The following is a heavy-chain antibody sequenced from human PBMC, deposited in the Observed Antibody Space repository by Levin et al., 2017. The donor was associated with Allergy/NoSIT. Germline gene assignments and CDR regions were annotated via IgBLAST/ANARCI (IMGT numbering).Heavy chain of an antibody. J-gene: IGHJ3*02. CDR1: GFTFGDYA. D-gene: IGHD3-9*01. Sequence: QTGGSLRLSCTASGFTFGDYAMSWFRQAPGKGLEWVGFIRSKAYGGTTEYAASVKGRFIISRDDSKSIAYLQMNSLKTEDTAVYYCTRTGELRYFDWLPIDAFDSWGQGTMVTVSS. CDR3: TRTGELRYFDWLPIDAFDS. V-gene: IGHV3-49*03. CDR2: IRSKAYGGTT.